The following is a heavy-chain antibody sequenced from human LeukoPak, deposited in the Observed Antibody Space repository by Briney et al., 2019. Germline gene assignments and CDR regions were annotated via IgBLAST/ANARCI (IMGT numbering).Heavy chain of an antibody. CDR3: AREAHGGHHDY. J-gene: IGHJ4*02. CDR1: GYTFTNYY. CDR2: IYPTCGDT. Sequence: AAVNLSCKASGYTFTNYYIHWVRQAPGQGLEWMGIIYPTCGDTKHAQKFRCRVSMTRDTSTTTVYMELSRLASDDTAVYYCAREAHGGHHDYWGRGTLVTVSS. D-gene: IGHD4-23*01. V-gene: IGHV1-46*01.